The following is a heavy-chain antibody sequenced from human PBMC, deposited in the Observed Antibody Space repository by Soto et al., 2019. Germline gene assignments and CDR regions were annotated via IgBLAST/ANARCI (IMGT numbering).Heavy chain of an antibody. CDR3: AKASASGGYCSGGTCYSYYYYMDV. D-gene: IGHD2-15*01. CDR2: ISGSGGST. J-gene: IGHJ6*03. V-gene: IGHV3-23*01. CDR1: GFTFSSYA. Sequence: EVQLLESGGGLVQPGGSLRLSCAASGFTFSSYAMSWVRQAPGKGLEWVSAISGSGGSTYYADSVKGRFTISGDDSKNTLYLQMNSLRAEDTAVYYCAKASASGGYCSGGTCYSYYYYMDVWGKGTTVTVCS.